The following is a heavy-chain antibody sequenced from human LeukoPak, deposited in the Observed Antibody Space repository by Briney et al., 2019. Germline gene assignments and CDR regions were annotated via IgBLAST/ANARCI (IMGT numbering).Heavy chain of an antibody. J-gene: IGHJ4*02. CDR2: IYYSGST. CDR3: ARDRGSYYYDSSGTYYFDY. V-gene: IGHV4-59*01. Sequence: SETLSLTCSVSGGSISSYYWSWIRQPPGKGLEWIGYIYYSGSTNYNPSLKSRVTISVDTSKNQFSLKLSSVTAADTAVYYCARDRGSYYYDSSGTYYFDYWGQGTLVTASS. CDR1: GGSISSYY. D-gene: IGHD3-22*01.